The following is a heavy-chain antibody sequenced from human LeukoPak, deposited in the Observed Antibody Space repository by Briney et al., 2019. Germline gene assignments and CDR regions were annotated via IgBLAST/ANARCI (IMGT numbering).Heavy chain of an antibody. CDR3: ARGGTYYYYYMDV. V-gene: IGHV1-8*01. CDR1: GHPSTSYH. J-gene: IGHJ6*03. CDR2: VNPNSGNT. Sequence: APATPSCTASGHPSTSYHINCVRQATGHRLDCRGWVNPNSGNTGYAQKVQGRVTMTRNTSISTAYMELSSLRSEDTAVYYCARGGTYYYYYMDVWGKGTTVTVSS. D-gene: IGHD3-10*01.